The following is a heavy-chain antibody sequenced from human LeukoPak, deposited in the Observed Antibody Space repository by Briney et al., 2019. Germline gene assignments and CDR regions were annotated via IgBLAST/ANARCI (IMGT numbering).Heavy chain of an antibody. CDR3: ARDRVYYYDSSGSGAFDI. D-gene: IGHD3-22*01. CDR2: TYYRSKWYN. J-gene: IGHJ3*02. V-gene: IGHV6-1*01. CDR1: GDSVSSNSAA. Sequence: SQTLSLTCAISGDSVSSNSAAWNWIRQSPSRGLEWLGRTYYRSKWYNDYAVSVESRITINPDTSKNQFSLQLNSVTPEDTAVYYCARDRVYYYDSSGSGAFDIWGQGTMVTVSS.